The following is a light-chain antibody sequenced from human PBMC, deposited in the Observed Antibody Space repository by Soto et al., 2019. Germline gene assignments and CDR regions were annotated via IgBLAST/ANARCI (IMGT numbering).Light chain of an antibody. CDR2: GAS. Sequence: EIVLTQSPCTLSLSPGERATLSCRASQSVSSSYLAWYQQNRGQAPRLLIYGASSRATGIPDRFSGSGSGTDFTLTISRLEPEDFAVYYCQQYGSSRWTFGQGT. CDR3: QQYGSSRWT. V-gene: IGKV3-20*01. J-gene: IGKJ1*01. CDR1: QSVSSSY.